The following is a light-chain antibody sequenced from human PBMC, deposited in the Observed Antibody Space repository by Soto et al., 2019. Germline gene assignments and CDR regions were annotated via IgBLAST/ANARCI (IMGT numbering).Light chain of an antibody. CDR2: AAS. Sequence: EIPISLSPASLSASVGDEVTITCRASQTIMTYLNWYQLKPGKPPRLLIYAASSLQSGVPSRFSGSGSGTDFTLTISSLQPEDFATYSCQQSYNSPQTFGQGTKVDI. J-gene: IGKJ1*01. CDR3: QQSYNSPQT. V-gene: IGKV1-39*01. CDR1: QTIMTY.